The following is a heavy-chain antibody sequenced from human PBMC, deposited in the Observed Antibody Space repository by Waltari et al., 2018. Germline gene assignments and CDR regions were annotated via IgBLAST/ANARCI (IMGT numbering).Heavy chain of an antibody. V-gene: IGHV4-59*08. CDR2: IYYSGST. Sequence: QVQLQESGPGLVKPSETLSLTCTVSGGSISSHYWSWIRQPPGKGLEWIGYIYYSGSTNYNPSLKSRVTISVDTSKNQFSLKLSSVTAADTAVYYCARSQFDAFDIWGQGTMVTVSS. CDR3: ARSQFDAFDI. CDR1: GGSISSHY. J-gene: IGHJ3*02.